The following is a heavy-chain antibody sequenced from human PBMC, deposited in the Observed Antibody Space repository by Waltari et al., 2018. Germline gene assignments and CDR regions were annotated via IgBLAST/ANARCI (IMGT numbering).Heavy chain of an antibody. J-gene: IGHJ3*02. D-gene: IGHD2-15*01. V-gene: IGHV4-38-2*01. Sequence: QVQLQESGPGLVKPSETLSLTCAVSGYSISSGYYWGWIRQPPGKGLEWIGSIYHSGSTYYNPSLKSRVTISVDTSKNQFSLKLSSVTAADTAVYYCARHGVQTEGVVAAFDIWGQGTMVTVSS. CDR2: IYHSGST. CDR1: GYSISSGYY. CDR3: ARHGVQTEGVVAAFDI.